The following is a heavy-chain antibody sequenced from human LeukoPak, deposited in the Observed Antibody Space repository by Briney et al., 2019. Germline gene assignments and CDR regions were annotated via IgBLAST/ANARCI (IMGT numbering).Heavy chain of an antibody. V-gene: IGHV1-2*02. CDR2: INPNSGGT. J-gene: IGHJ4*02. CDR1: GYTFTGYY. CDR3: AREGAYSSSFYY. D-gene: IGHD6-6*01. Sequence: ASVKVSCKASGYTFTGYYMHWVQQAPGQGLEWMGWINPNSGGTNYAQKFQGRVTMTRDTSISTAYMELSRLRSDDTAVYYCAREGAYSSSFYYWGQGTLVTVSS.